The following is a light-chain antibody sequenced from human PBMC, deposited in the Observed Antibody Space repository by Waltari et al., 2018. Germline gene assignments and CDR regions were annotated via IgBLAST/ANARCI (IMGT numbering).Light chain of an antibody. CDR2: EVS. J-gene: IGLJ2*01. V-gene: IGLV2-23*02. CDR1: RSDVGSYNL. Sequence: QSALTQPASVSGSPGPSITISCPGPRSDVGSYNLVSWYQQHPGNAPKLMIYEVSKRPSGVSNRFSGSKSGNTASLTISGLQAEDEADYYCCAYAGSSTLVFGGGTKLTVL. CDR3: CAYAGSSTLV.